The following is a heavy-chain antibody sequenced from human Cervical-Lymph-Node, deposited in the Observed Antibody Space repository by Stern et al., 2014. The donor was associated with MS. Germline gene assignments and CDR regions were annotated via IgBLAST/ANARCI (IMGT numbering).Heavy chain of an antibody. CDR1: GYTFSSYN. CDR3: ARERKWAH. Sequence: VQLVESGAEVKKPGASVKVSCKSSGYTFSSYNINWVRQAPGQGLEWLGWISLYNGDAQYAQKFQGRVTVTTDTSTTTTYMELGSLTSDDTAVYYCARERKWAHWGQGTLVTVPS. V-gene: IGHV1-18*04. CDR2: ISLYNGDA. D-gene: IGHD1-14*01. J-gene: IGHJ4*02.